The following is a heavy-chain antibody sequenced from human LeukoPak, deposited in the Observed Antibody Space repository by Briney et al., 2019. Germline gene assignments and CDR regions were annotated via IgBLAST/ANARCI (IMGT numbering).Heavy chain of an antibody. D-gene: IGHD2-2*01. J-gene: IGHJ4*02. Sequence: GGSLRLSCAASGSTFSSHTMNWVRQAPGKGLEWVSYISSTSSVIYYADSVKGRFTISRDNSKNTLYLQMNSLRAEDTAVYYCASTLGYCSSTSCYRGFDYWGQGTLVTVSS. CDR1: GSTFSSHT. CDR3: ASTLGYCSSTSCYRGFDY. V-gene: IGHV3-48*01. CDR2: ISSTSSVI.